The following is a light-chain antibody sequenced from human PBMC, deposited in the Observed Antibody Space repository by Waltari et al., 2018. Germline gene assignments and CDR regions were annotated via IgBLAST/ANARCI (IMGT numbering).Light chain of an antibody. Sequence: QSALTQPAPVSGSPGQSITISCPGTSSDVGNYNLVSWYTQYPGKAPKVKIYDDNRRPSGVSDRFSGSKSGNTASLTISGVQAEDEADYYCCSYAGSYTWVFGGGTKLTVL. J-gene: IGLJ3*02. CDR2: DDN. CDR1: SSDVGNYNL. V-gene: IGLV2-23*01. CDR3: CSYAGSYTWV.